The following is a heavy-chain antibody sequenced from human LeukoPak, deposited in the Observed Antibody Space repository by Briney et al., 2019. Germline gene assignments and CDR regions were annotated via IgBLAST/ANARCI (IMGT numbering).Heavy chain of an antibody. CDR1: GGSINSSHYY. D-gene: IGHD1-26*01. Sequence: SETLSLTCTVSGGSINSSHYYWGWLRQPPGKGLKWIGSISYSGSTYYTPSLKSRVTISIDTSKNQFSLRLNSVTAADTVMYYCAKSGGYGLIDYWGQGTRVTVSS. CDR3: AKSGGYGLIDY. J-gene: IGHJ4*02. V-gene: IGHV4-39*07. CDR2: ISYSGST.